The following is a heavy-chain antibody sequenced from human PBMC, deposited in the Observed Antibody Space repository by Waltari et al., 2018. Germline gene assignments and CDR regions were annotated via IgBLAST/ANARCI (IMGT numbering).Heavy chain of an antibody. CDR3: ASRLEQWLANDAFDI. Sequence: QVQLVESRGGVVQPGWSLRLSCAASGFPFRSYGMHWVRLAPGKGLEWVAVIWYDGSNKYYADPVKGRFTISRDNSKNTLYLQMNSLRAEDTAVYYCASRLEQWLANDAFDIWGQGTMVTVSS. CDR1: GFPFRSYG. CDR2: IWYDGSNK. V-gene: IGHV3-33*01. D-gene: IGHD6-19*01. J-gene: IGHJ3*02.